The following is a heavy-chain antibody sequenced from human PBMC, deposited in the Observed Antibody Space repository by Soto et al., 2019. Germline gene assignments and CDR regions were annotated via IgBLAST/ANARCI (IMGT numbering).Heavy chain of an antibody. CDR3: ARSRDYYYYYGMDV. D-gene: IGHD3-10*01. V-gene: IGHV3-64*01. Sequence: GGSLRLSCVASGFTFSSYPMYWVRQAPGKGLEYVSAISSNGGSTYYANSVKGRFTISRDNSKNTLYLQMGSLRAEDTAIYCCARSRDYYYYYGMDVWGQGTTVTVSS. J-gene: IGHJ6*02. CDR1: GFTFSSYP. CDR2: ISSNGGST.